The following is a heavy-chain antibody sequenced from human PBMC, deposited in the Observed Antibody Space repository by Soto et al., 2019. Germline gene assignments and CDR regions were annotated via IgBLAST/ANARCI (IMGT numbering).Heavy chain of an antibody. Sequence: QVQLLQSGAEVKKPGSSVKVSCKVSGGAFTNYSLXXXRHAPGQGLEXXXXLIPLHNTSNYSLKLLGRGSVTADISSNTVYMHLSGLTSDDTATYYCAIWSNWNPLYYRGMDVWGQGTTVTVSS. CDR2: LIPLHNTS. CDR1: GGAFTNYS. D-gene: IGHD1-20*01. CDR3: AIWSNWNPLYYRGMDV. J-gene: IGHJ6*02. V-gene: IGHV1-69*06.